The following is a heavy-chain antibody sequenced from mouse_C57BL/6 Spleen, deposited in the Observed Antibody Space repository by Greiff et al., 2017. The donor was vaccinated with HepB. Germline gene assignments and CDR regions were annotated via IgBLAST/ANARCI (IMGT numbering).Heavy chain of an antibody. CDR3: TREVPYGPWFAY. CDR2: IDPETGGT. CDR1: GYTFTDYE. J-gene: IGHJ3*01. D-gene: IGHD1-1*02. Sequence: QVQLQQSGAELVRPGASVTLSCKASGYTFTDYEMHWVKQTPVHGLEWIGAIDPETGGTAYNQKFKGKAILTADKSSSTAYMELRSLTSEDSAVYYCTREVPYGPWFAYWGQGTLVTVSA. V-gene: IGHV1-15*01.